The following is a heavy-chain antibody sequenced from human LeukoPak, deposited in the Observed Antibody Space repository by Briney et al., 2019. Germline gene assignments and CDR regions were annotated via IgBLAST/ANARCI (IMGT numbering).Heavy chain of an antibody. J-gene: IGHJ6*02. CDR1: GYTFTSYY. D-gene: IGHD6-13*01. Sequence: GASVKVSCKASGYTFTSYYMHWVRQAPGQGLEWMGIINPSGGSTSYAQKFQGRVTMTRDTSTSTVYMELSSLRSEDTAVYYCARDYSSSWYAPLGYGIDVWGQGTTVTASS. CDR3: ARDYSSSWYAPLGYGIDV. V-gene: IGHV1-46*01. CDR2: INPSGGST.